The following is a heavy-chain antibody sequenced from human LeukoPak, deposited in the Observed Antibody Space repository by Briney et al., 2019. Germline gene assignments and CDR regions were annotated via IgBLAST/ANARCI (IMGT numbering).Heavy chain of an antibody. CDR2: ISYDGSNK. Sequence: PGGSLRLSCAASGFTFSSYGMHWVRQAPGKGLGWVAVISYDGSNKYYADSVKGRFTISRDNSKNTLYLQMNSLRAEDTAVYYCAILRPSGMDVWGQGTTVTVSS. V-gene: IGHV3-30*03. J-gene: IGHJ6*02. CDR3: AILRPSGMDV. CDR1: GFTFSSYG. D-gene: IGHD3-16*01.